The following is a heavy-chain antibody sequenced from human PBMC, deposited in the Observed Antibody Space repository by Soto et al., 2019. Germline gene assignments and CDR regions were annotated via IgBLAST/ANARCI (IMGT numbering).Heavy chain of an antibody. Sequence: QVRLVQSGAGVKKPGASVKVSGKASGYTFPSYGISWVRQPPGQGLEWMGWIGAYNGNTNYAQNLQDRVTRTTDTATSTAYMELRSLRSDDTAVYYCASVGMGGGSCYRCGMDVWGQGTTVTVSS. J-gene: IGHJ6*02. D-gene: IGHD2-15*01. CDR2: IGAYNGNT. V-gene: IGHV1-18*01. CDR3: ASVGMGGGSCYRCGMDV. CDR1: GYTFPSYG.